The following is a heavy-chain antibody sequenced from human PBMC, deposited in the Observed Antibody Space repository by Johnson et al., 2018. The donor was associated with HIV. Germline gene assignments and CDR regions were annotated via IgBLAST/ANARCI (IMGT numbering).Heavy chain of an antibody. D-gene: IGHD3-16*02. CDR2: IGTAGDT. CDR3: ARVVMITFGGVIALDAFDI. CDR1: GFSFSSYG. V-gene: IGHV3-13*01. Sequence: VQLVESGGGVVQPGGSLRLSCAASGFSFSSYGMHWVRQATGKGLEWVSAIGTAGDTYYPGSVKGRFTISRENAKNSLYLQMNSLRAEDTALYYCARVVMITFGGVIALDAFDIWGQGTMVTVSS. J-gene: IGHJ3*02.